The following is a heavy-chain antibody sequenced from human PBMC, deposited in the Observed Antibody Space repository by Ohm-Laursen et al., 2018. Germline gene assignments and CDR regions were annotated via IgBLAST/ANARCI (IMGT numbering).Heavy chain of an antibody. D-gene: IGHD5-18*01. J-gene: IGHJ4*02. Sequence: SLRLSCTASDLTLSDNYINWVRQAPGKGLEWVSGIYSDGVTDNADSVKGRFTISRDNSKNTLYLQMNSLRAEDTAVYSCVKGPGGYRYGDYWGQGTLVTVSS. CDR3: VKGPGGYRYGDY. CDR2: IYSDGVT. CDR1: DLTLSDNY. V-gene: IGHV3-53*01.